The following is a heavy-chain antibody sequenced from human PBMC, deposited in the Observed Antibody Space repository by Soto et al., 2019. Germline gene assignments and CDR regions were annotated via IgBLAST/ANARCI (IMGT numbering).Heavy chain of an antibody. CDR1: GGSISSPNFY. J-gene: IGHJ4*02. CDR3: ARDKITGLFDY. Sequence: SETLSLTCTVSGGSISSPNFYWSWIRQHPGKGLEWIGDIYYNGTTYYNPSLKSRVSISVDTSKNQFSLKLTSVTAADTAVYYCARDKITGLFDYWGQGTLVTVSS. CDR2: IYYNGTT. D-gene: IGHD2-8*02. V-gene: IGHV4-31*03.